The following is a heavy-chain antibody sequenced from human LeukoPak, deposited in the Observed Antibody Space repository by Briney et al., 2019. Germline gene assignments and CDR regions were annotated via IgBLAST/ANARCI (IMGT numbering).Heavy chain of an antibody. J-gene: IGHJ4*02. CDR3: TTDSSGWSEDY. V-gene: IGHV3-15*01. Sequence: PGGSLRLSCAASGFTFSNAWMGWVRQAPGKGREWVGRIKSKTDGGTTDYAAPVKRRFTISRDDSKNTLYLQMNSLKTEDTAVYYCTTDSSGWSEDYWGQGTLVTVSS. CDR2: IKSKTDGGTT. D-gene: IGHD6-19*01. CDR1: GFTFSNAW.